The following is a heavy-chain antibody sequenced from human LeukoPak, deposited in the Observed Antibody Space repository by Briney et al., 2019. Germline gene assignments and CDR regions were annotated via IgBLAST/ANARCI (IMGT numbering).Heavy chain of an antibody. V-gene: IGHV4-4*07. CDR1: GGSISSYF. CDR3: ARLYGDYLYYFDY. D-gene: IGHD4-17*01. CDR2: IYTSGST. Sequence: ETLSLTCTVSGGSISSYFWSWIRQPAEKGLEWIGRIYTSGSTNYTPSLKSRVTMSVDTSKNQFSLKLSSVTAADTAVYYCARLYGDYLYYFDYWGQGTLVTVSS. J-gene: IGHJ4*02.